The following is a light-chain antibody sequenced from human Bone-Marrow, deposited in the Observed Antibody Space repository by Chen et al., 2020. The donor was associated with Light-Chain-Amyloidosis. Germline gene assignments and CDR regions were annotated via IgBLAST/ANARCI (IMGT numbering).Light chain of an antibody. CDR1: DLPTKY. CDR2: RDT. J-gene: IGLJ2*01. CDR3: QSADSSGTYEVI. Sequence: SYELTQPPSVSVSPGQTARITCSGDDLPTKYAYWYQQKPGQAPVLVIHRDTERPSGISERFPGSRSGTTATLTISGVQAEDEAEYHCQSADSSGTYEVIFGGGTKLTVL. V-gene: IGLV3-25*03.